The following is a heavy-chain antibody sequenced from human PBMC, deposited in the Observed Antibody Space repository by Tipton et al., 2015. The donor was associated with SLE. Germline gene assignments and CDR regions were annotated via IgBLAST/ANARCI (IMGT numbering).Heavy chain of an antibody. CDR3: ARVGYLGSGKTWDMDV. CDR1: GASISSGSYY. Sequence: TLSLTCTVSGASISSGSYYWSWVRQPPGKGLEWIGSIYHSGSTYYNPSLKSRLSISMSTSKNQFSLHLTSVTAADTAIYYCARVGYLGSGKTWDMDVWGKGITVTVSS. CDR2: IYHSGST. D-gene: IGHD3-10*01. V-gene: IGHV4-39*07. J-gene: IGHJ6*03.